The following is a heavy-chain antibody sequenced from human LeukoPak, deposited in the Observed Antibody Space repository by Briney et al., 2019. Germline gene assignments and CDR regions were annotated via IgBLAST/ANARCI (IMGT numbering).Heavy chain of an antibody. J-gene: IGHJ3*02. Sequence: GESLKISCKGSGYSFTSYWIGWVRQMPGKGLKWMGIIYPGDSDARYSPSFQGQVTISADKSVSTAYLQWSSLKASDTAMYYCARPISGSSFDAFDIWGQGTMVTVSS. CDR3: ARPISGSSFDAFDI. V-gene: IGHV5-51*01. CDR1: GYSFTSYW. D-gene: IGHD1-26*01. CDR2: IYPGDSDA.